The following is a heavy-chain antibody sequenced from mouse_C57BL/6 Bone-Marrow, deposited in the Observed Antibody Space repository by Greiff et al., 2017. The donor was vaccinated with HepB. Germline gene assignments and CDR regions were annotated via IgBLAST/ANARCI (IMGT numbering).Heavy chain of an antibody. J-gene: IGHJ2*01. CDR1: GFTFSDYG. CDR3: ARPALLRSFDY. CDR2: ISSGSSTI. D-gene: IGHD1-1*01. Sequence: DVKLVESGGGLVKPGGSLKLSCAASGFTFSDYGMHWVRQAPEKGLEWVAYISSGSSTIYYADTVKGRFTISRDNAKNTLFLQMTSLRSEDTAMYYCARPALLRSFDYWGQGTTLTVSS. V-gene: IGHV5-17*01.